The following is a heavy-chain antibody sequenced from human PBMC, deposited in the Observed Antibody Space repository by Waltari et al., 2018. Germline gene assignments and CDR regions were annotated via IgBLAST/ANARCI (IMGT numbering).Heavy chain of an antibody. CDR1: GFTVSNYA. J-gene: IGHJ5*02. Sequence: EVHLLESGGDLVQPGGSLRLSCEASGFTVSNYAMTWVRQAPGKGLEWVANIKQDGSEKYYVDSVKGRFTISRDNAKNSLYLQMNSLRAEDTAVYYCARPMVRGLEENWFDPWGQGTLVTVSS. CDR2: IKQDGSEK. CDR3: ARPMVRGLEENWFDP. D-gene: IGHD3-10*01. V-gene: IGHV3-7*01.